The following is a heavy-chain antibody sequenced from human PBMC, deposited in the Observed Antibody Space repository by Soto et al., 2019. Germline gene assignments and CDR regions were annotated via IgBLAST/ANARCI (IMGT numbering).Heavy chain of an antibody. D-gene: IGHD6-13*01. Sequence: RGESLQISCKGSGYSFTSYWIGWVRQMPGKGLEWMGIIYPGDSDTRYSPSFQGQVTISADKSISTAYLQWSSLKASDTAMYYCARQGAAAGRTYWFDPWGQGTLVTVSS. V-gene: IGHV5-51*01. CDR1: GYSFTSYW. CDR3: ARQGAAAGRTYWFDP. J-gene: IGHJ5*02. CDR2: IYPGDSDT.